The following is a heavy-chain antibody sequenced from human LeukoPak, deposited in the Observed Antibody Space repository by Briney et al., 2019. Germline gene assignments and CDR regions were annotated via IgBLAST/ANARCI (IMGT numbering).Heavy chain of an antibody. CDR2: IIPILGIA. D-gene: IGHD2-2*01. CDR3: ARAQGEVPAAIIYYYYGMDV. V-gene: IGHV1-69*04. J-gene: IGHJ6*02. Sequence: GASVKVSCKASGGTFSSYAISWVRQAPGQGLEWMGRIIPILGIANYAQKFQGRVTITADKSTNTAYMELSSLRSEDTAVYYCARAQGEVPAAIIYYYYGMDVWGQGTTVTVSS. CDR1: GGTFSSYA.